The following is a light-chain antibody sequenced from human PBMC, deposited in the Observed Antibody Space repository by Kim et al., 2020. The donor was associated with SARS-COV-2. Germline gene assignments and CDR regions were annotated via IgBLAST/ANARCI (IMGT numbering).Light chain of an antibody. Sequence: EIVMTQSPPTLSVSPGDRATLSCRASQDITNSLAWYQQKPGQAPRLLIYGATTRATGVPVRFSGRQSGTEFTLTISSLQCEDFAVYYCQQYRTWPLFGPGTKLEI. CDR2: GAT. J-gene: IGKJ2*01. CDR1: QDITNS. CDR3: QQYRTWPL. V-gene: IGKV3-15*01.